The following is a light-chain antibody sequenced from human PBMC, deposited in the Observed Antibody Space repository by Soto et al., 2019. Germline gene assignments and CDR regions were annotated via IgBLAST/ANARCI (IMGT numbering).Light chain of an antibody. CDR2: DVS. J-gene: IGLJ1*01. V-gene: IGLV2-14*01. Sequence: QSALTQPASVSGSPGQSITISCTGTSSDVGGYNYVSWYQQHPGKAPKLMIYDVSNRPSGVSNRFSGSKSGNKASLTISGLQAEDEADYYCSSYTSSSTPLYVCGTGTKLTVL. CDR3: SSYTSSSTPLYV. CDR1: SSDVGGYNY.